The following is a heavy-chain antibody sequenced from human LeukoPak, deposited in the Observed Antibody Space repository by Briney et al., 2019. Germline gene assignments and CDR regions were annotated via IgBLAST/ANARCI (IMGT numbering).Heavy chain of an antibody. CDR2: INSDGSTT. D-gene: IGHD3-10*01. J-gene: IGHJ3*02. CDR3: ARVRFSSDAFDI. V-gene: IGHV3-74*01. Sequence: GGSLRLSCVASGFTFSSYWMHWVRQAPGKGLVWVSRINSDGSTTTYADSVKGRFTISRDNAKNTLYLQMNSLRAEDTAVYYCARVRFSSDAFDIWGQGTMVTVSS. CDR1: GFTFSSYW.